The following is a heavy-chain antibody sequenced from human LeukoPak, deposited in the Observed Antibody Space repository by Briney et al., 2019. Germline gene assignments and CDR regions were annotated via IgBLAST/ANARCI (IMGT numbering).Heavy chain of an antibody. J-gene: IGHJ6*02. Sequence: ASETLSLTCTVSGGSISSSSYYWDWIRQPPGKGLKWIGYIYYSGSTNYNPSLKSRVTISIDTSKKQFSLKLSSVTAADTAVYYCARDGYNVYYYGMDVWGQWTTVTVSS. CDR3: ARDGYNVYYYGMDV. V-gene: IGHV4-61*01. CDR2: IYYSGST. D-gene: IGHD5-24*01. CDR1: GGSISSSSYY.